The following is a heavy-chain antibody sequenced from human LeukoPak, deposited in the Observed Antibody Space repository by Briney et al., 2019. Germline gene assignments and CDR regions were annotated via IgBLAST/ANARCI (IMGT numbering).Heavy chain of an antibody. V-gene: IGHV5-51*01. CDR3: ARRDARHDAFDV. J-gene: IGHJ3*01. CDR2: IYPGDSDT. D-gene: IGHD5-24*01. CDR1: GYSFNTYW. Sequence: GESLKISCKGSGYSFNTYWIGWVRQMPGKGLEWMGIIYPGDSDTRYRPSFQGQVTISADKSISTAYLQWRSLKASDTAMYYCARRDARHDAFDVWGQGTMVTVAP.